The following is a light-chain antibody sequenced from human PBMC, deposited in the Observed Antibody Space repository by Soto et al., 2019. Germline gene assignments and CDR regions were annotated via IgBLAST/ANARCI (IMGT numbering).Light chain of an antibody. CDR3: CSYAGSVV. Sequence: QSALTQPRSVSGSPGQSVTISCTGTSSDVGGYNYVSWYQQHPGKAPKLMIYDVSKRPSGVPDHFSGSKSGNTASLTISGLQAEDEDDYYCCSYAGSVVFGGGTQLTVL. J-gene: IGLJ2*01. CDR2: DVS. V-gene: IGLV2-11*01. CDR1: SSDVGGYNY.